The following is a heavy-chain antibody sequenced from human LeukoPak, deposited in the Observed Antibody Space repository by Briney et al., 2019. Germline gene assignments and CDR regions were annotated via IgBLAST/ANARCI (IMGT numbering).Heavy chain of an antibody. CDR2: ITGSDDTT. J-gene: IGHJ4*02. Sequence: GGSLRLSCAASGFTFSSDAMTWVRQAPGEGLEWVSTITGSDDTTYYADSVRGRFTISRDYSKNTVHLQLNNLRAEDTAMYYCAKGPQLYSGYHPDYWGQGTLVTVSS. D-gene: IGHD3-22*01. CDR3: AKGPQLYSGYHPDY. V-gene: IGHV3-23*01. CDR1: GFTFSSDA.